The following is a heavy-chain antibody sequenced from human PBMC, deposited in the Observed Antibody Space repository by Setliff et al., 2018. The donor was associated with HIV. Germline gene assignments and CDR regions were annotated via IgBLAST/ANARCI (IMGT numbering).Heavy chain of an antibody. V-gene: IGHV1-2*02. J-gene: IGHJ5*02. Sequence: ASVKVSCKASGYIFTDYYIHWVRQAPGQGLEWMGWINPNGGYTNYAQKFLGRVTMTQDTSFTTAYLELSSLTSEDTAVYYCARENLLISELGWLDPWGQGTPVTVSS. CDR1: GYIFTDYY. CDR3: ARENLLISELGWLDP. D-gene: IGHD7-27*01. CDR2: INPNGGYT.